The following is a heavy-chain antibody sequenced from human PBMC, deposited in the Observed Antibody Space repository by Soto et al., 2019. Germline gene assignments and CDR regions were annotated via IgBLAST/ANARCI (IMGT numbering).Heavy chain of an antibody. J-gene: IGHJ4*02. V-gene: IGHV4-34*01. CDR1: GQSFSGHS. D-gene: IGHD1-1*01. Sequence: QVQLQQWGAGLVKPSETLSLSCAVYGQSFSGHSWAWIRQPPGKGLEWIGEISKSGSTYYNPSLKSRVTISTYPSKNQFSLKLNSVTAADTAAYFCARGSGIVALPGELEDVNYDFWGQGTLVNVSS. CDR2: ISKSGST. CDR3: ARGSGIVALPGELEDVNYDF.